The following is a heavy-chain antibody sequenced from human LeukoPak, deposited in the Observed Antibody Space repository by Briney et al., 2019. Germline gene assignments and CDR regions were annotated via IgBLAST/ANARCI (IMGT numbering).Heavy chain of an antibody. D-gene: IGHD2-15*01. V-gene: IGHV3-7*01. CDR1: GFTFSSYW. CDR3: ARSKWGCGTCPAELSY. CDR2: IKQDGSEK. J-gene: IGHJ4*02. Sequence: PGGSLRLSCAASGFTFSSYWMSWVRQAPGKGLEWVANIKQDGSEKHYVDSVKGRFTISRDNAKNSLYLQMNSLRAEDTAVYYRARSKWGCGTCPAELSYWGQGTLVSVSS.